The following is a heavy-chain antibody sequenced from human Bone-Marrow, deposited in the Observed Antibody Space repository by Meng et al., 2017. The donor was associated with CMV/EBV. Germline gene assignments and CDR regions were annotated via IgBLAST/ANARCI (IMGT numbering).Heavy chain of an antibody. J-gene: IGHJ4*02. V-gene: IGHV3-33*08. D-gene: IGHD3-10*01. Sequence: GGSLRLSCAASGFTFSSYSMNWVRQAPGKGLEWVAVIWYDGSNKYYADSVKGRFTISRDNAKNSLYLQMNSLRAEDTAVYYCARKLWFGELLPYFDYWGQGTLVTVSS. CDR3: ARKLWFGELLPYFDY. CDR1: GFTFSSYS. CDR2: IWYDGSNK.